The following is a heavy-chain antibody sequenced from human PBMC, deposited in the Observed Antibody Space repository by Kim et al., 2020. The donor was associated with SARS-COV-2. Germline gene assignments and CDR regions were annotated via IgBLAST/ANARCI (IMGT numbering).Heavy chain of an antibody. CDR2: ISGSGGNT. Sequence: GGSLRLSCAASGFTFSNYAMTWVRQAPGKGLEWVSAISGSGGNTYYADSVKGRFTISRDNSKNTLYLQMNSLRAEDTAVYYCAKVRHIWDNYRPGEADYWGQGTLVTVSS. J-gene: IGHJ4*02. V-gene: IGHV3-23*01. CDR3: AKVRHIWDNYRPGEADY. D-gene: IGHD3-16*02. CDR1: GFTFSNYA.